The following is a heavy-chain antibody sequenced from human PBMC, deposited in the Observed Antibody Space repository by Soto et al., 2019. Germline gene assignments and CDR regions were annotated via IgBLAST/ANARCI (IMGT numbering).Heavy chain of an antibody. CDR3: ARDLVVPAGTYYYAIHV. J-gene: IGHJ6*02. Sequence: SETLSLTCTVSGGSVRSINQYWNWIRHPPGKGLEWIGYISYSGSTNYNPSLKSRVTISRDTSKNQFSLKMSSVTAADTAVYYCARDLVVPAGTYYYAIHVWGQGTTVTVSS. V-gene: IGHV4-61*01. D-gene: IGHD2-2*01. CDR2: ISYSGST. CDR1: GGSVRSINQY.